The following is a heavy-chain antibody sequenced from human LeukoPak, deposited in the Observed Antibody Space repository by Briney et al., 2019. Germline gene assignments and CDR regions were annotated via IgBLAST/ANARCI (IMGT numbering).Heavy chain of an antibody. CDR2: IYYSGST. D-gene: IGHD3-9*01. CDR3: ARGATTGYYNVKLDY. Sequence: SETLSLTCTVSGGSISSYYWNWIRQPPGKGLEWIGYIYYSGSTNYNPSLKSRVTISVDTSKNQFSLKLSSVTAADTAVYYCARGATTGYYNVKLDYWGQGTLVTVSS. CDR1: GGSISSYY. V-gene: IGHV4-59*08. J-gene: IGHJ4*02.